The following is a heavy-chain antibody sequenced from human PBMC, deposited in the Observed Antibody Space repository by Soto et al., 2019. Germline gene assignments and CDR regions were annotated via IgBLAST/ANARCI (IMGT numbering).Heavy chain of an antibody. CDR2: IIPIFGTA. CDR1: GGTFSSYA. Sequence: GASVKVSCKASGGTFSSYAISWVRQAPGQGLEWMGGIIPIFGTANYAQKFKGRVTITTDESTSTAYMELSSLRSEDTAVYFCVRRRGVNYDAWSGLFDYWGQGTLVTVSS. V-gene: IGHV1-69*05. D-gene: IGHD3-3*01. CDR3: VRRRGVNYDAWSGLFDY. J-gene: IGHJ4*02.